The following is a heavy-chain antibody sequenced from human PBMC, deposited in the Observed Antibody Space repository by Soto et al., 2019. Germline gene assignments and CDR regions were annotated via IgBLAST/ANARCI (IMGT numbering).Heavy chain of an antibody. CDR1: GGSFTSDNYY. V-gene: IGHV4-39*01. J-gene: IGHJ4*01. CDR3: VRTYSSGWYPSYYFDS. Sequence: SETLSLTRSVSGGSFTSDNYYWGWIRQPPGEGLEWLGSMYYTGSFHYNPSLKGRVAISVDTSKSRFSLRLTSVTAADTAVYYCVRTYSSGWYPSYYFDSWGHGTLVTVSS. D-gene: IGHD6-19*01. CDR2: MYYTGSF.